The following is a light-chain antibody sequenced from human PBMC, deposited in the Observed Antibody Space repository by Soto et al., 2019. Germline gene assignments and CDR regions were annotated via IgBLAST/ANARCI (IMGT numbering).Light chain of an antibody. J-gene: IGKJ1*01. CDR3: QQRSSWMWA. Sequence: EIVVTQSPATLSLSPGDRATLSCRASRSVSIYLAWYQQKPGQAPRLLIYDTSHRAAGIPARFSGSGSGTDFTLTISSLEPEDXAIYXCQQRSSWMWAFGQGTRVEVK. CDR2: DTS. V-gene: IGKV3-11*01. CDR1: RSVSIY.